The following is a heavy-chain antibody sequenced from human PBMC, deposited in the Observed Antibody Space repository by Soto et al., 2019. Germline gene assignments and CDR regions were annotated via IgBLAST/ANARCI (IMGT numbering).Heavy chain of an antibody. Sequence: PGESLRPSCTAPGFSLSRYGLHWVRQAPGKGLQWVAGLWSNGIKTSYTDSVKGRFTISRDTSKNMLYLQMNTLGAEDTAVYYCARDLHYWSLLIDHWGQGTLVTVSS. J-gene: IGHJ4*02. D-gene: IGHD2-8*02. CDR1: GFSLSRYG. CDR2: LWSNGIKT. V-gene: IGHV3-33*08. CDR3: ARDLHYWSLLIDH.